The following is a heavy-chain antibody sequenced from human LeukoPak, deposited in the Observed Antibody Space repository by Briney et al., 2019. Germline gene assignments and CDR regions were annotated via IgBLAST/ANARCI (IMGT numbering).Heavy chain of an antibody. CDR1: GYTFTSYA. D-gene: IGHD3-22*01. CDR3: ARGRYYYDSSGYYY. Sequence: ASVKVSCEASGYTFTSYAMHWVRQAPGQRLEWMGWINAGNGNTKYSQKFQGRVTITRDTSASTAYMELSSLRSEDTAVYYCARGRYYYDSSGYYYWGQGTLVTVSS. CDR2: INAGNGNT. J-gene: IGHJ4*02. V-gene: IGHV1-3*01.